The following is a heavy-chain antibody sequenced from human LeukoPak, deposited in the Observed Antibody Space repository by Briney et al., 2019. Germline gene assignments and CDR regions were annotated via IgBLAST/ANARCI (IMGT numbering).Heavy chain of an antibody. CDR2: INHSGST. CDR1: GGSFSGYY. Sequence: SETLSLTCAVYGGSFSGYYWSWIRQPPGKGLEWIGEINHSGSTNYNPSLKSRVTISVDTSKNQFSLKLSSVTAADTAVYYCARSTGPHYYYYMDVWGKGTTVTISS. CDR3: ARSTGPHYYYYMDV. V-gene: IGHV4-34*01. J-gene: IGHJ6*03.